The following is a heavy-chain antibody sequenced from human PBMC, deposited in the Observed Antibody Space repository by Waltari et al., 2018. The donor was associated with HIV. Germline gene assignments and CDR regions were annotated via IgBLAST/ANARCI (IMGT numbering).Heavy chain of an antibody. J-gene: IGHJ4*02. V-gene: IGHV4-39*01. D-gene: IGHD3-22*01. CDR1: GGSISSSSYY. CDR3: ARSGHYYDSSGYYADY. Sequence: QLQLQESGPGLVKPSETLSLTCPVSGGSISSSSYYWGWIRQPPGKGLEWIGSIYYSGSTYYNPSLKSRVTISVDTSKNQFSLKLSSVTAADTAVYYCARSGHYYDSSGYYADYWGQGTLVTVSS. CDR2: IYYSGST.